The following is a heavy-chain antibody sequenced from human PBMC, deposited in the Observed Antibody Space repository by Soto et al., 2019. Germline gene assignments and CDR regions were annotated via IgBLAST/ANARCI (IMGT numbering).Heavy chain of an antibody. CDR2: ISAYNGNT. D-gene: IGHD3-22*01. V-gene: IGHV1-18*01. J-gene: IGHJ4*02. CDR1: GYTFTSYG. CDR3: ARQFDSDTTGYYYAY. Sequence: GASVKVSCKASGYTFTSYGISWVRQAPGQGLEWMGWISAYNGNTNYAQKLQGRVTMTTDTSTSTAYMELRSLRSDDTAVYYCARQFDSDTTGYYYAYWGQGTLVTVSS.